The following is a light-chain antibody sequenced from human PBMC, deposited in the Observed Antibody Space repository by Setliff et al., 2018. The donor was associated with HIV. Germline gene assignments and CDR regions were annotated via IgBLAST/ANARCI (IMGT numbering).Light chain of an antibody. CDR3: CSYAGSHTFV. Sequence: QSALTQPRSVSGSPGQSVTISCTGTTSDVGGYNFVSWYQHHPGKAPKLMIYDVIKRPSRVPDRSSGSKSGNTASLTISGLQAEDEADYYCCSYAGSHTFVFGTGTKVTVL. J-gene: IGLJ1*01. CDR1: TSDVGGYNF. CDR2: DVI. V-gene: IGLV2-11*01.